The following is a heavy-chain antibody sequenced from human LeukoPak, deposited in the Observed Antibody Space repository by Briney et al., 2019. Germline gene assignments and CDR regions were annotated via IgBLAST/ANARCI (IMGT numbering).Heavy chain of an antibody. V-gene: IGHV3-30*03. CDR1: RFTFSSYG. Sequence: GGSLRLSCAASRFTFSSYGMHWVRQAPGKGLEWVALISYDGSKKYYADSVKGRFTISRDNSKNTLYLQMNSLRAEDTAVYYCARATRGGYWGQGTLVTVSS. CDR3: ARATRGGY. J-gene: IGHJ4*02. D-gene: IGHD2-15*01. CDR2: ISYDGSKK.